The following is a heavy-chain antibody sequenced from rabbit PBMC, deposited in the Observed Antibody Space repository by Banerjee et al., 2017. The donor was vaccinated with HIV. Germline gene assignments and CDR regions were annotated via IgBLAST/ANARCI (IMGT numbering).Heavy chain of an antibody. Sequence: QEQLVETGGGLVQPGGSLTLSCSASGFSFSNKYVMCWVRQAPGKGLEWIACINTSSGNTVYATWAKGRLTISKTSWTTVTLQMTSLTAADTATYFCARVTGYGSTSYFPTRLDLWGPGTLVTVS. D-gene: IGHD8-1*01. V-gene: IGHV1S45*01. CDR1: GFSFSNKYV. CDR2: INTSSGNT. CDR3: ARVTGYGSTSYFPTRLDL. J-gene: IGHJ3*01.